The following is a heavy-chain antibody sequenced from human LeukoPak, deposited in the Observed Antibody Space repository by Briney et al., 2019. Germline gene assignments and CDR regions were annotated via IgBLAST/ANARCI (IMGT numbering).Heavy chain of an antibody. CDR2: INPNSGGT. CDR3: ARWGGGYSYIYGMDV. D-gene: IGHD5-18*01. J-gene: IGHJ6*02. CDR1: GYTFTGYY. V-gene: IGHV1-2*02. Sequence: ASVKVSCKASGYTFTGYYMHWVRQAPGQGLEWMGWINPNSGGTNYAQKFQGRVTMTRDTSISTAYMELSRPRSDDTAVYYCARWGGGYSYIYGMDVWGQGTTVTVSS.